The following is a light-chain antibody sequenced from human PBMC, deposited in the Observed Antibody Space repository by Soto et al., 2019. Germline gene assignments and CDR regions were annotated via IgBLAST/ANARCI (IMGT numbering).Light chain of an antibody. CDR1: QSVSGS. J-gene: IGKJ3*01. V-gene: IGKV3-11*01. CDR2: DAS. Sequence: EIVLTQSPAILSLSPGEKATLSCRASQSVSGSLGWYQQKPGQAPRLIIYDASVRATGIPARFSGSGSGTDFTLTISSLEPEDFAVYYCQEGTYWPAFGPGTKVDI. CDR3: QEGTYWPA.